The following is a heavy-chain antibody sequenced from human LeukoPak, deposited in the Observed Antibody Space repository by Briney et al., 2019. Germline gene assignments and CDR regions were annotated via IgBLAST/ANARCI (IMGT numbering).Heavy chain of an antibody. CDR2: ISYDGSNK. CDR1: GFTFSSYA. Sequence: GGSLRLSCAASGFTFSSYAMHWVRQAPGKGLEWVAVISYDGSNKYYADSVKGRFTISRDNSKNTLYLQMNSLRAEDTAVYYCAKGIRRPGIGQGSYFDYWGQGTLVTVSS. D-gene: IGHD3-10*01. CDR3: AKGIRRPGIGQGSYFDY. V-gene: IGHV3-30-3*01. J-gene: IGHJ4*02.